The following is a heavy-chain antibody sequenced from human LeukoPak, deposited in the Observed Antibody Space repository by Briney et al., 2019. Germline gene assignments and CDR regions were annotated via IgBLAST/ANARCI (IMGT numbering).Heavy chain of an antibody. CDR3: ARDYADYVGYFFFDY. CDR2: ISGGGETT. D-gene: IGHD4-17*01. V-gene: IGHV3-23*01. Sequence: GGSLRLSCAASGFTFSSYSMAWVRQAPGKGLEWVSSISGGGETTYYADSAKGRFTISRDNSQNTLYLQMNSLRAEDTAVYYCARDYADYVGYFFFDYWGQGTLVTVSS. CDR1: GFTFSSYS. J-gene: IGHJ4*02.